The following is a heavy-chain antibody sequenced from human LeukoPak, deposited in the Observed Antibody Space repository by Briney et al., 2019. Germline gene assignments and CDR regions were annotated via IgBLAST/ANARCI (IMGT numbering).Heavy chain of an antibody. CDR2: IYYSGST. D-gene: IGHD5-18*01. Sequence: SQTLSLTCTVSGGSISSGGYYWSWIRQHPGKGLEWIGYIYYSGSTYYNPSLKSRVTISVDTSKNQFSLKLSSVTAADTAVYYCARGWTAMAPFDYWGQGTLVTASS. CDR1: GGSISSGGYY. V-gene: IGHV4-31*03. J-gene: IGHJ4*02. CDR3: ARGWTAMAPFDY.